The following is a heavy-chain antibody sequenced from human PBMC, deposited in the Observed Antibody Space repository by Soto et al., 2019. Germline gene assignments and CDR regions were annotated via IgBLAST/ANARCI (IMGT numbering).Heavy chain of an antibody. V-gene: IGHV5-51*01. J-gene: IGHJ4*02. CDR2: IYPGDSDT. D-gene: IGHD6-19*01. CDR1: GYNFTSYW. CDR3: TRGWLAQYYFDY. Sequence: PXESLKISCKGSGYNFTSYWIAWVRQMPGKGLEWMGIIYPGDSDTRYSPSFQGQVTISADKSISTAYLQWSSPEASDTAMYYCTRGWLAQYYFDYWGQGRLVTVSS.